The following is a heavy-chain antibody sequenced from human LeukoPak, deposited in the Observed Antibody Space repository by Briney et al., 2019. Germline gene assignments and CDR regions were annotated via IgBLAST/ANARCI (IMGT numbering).Heavy chain of an antibody. D-gene: IGHD6-19*01. CDR2: INHSGST. V-gene: IGHV4-34*01. Sequence: GSLRLSCAASGFTFSSYAMSWVRQPPGKGLEWIGEINHSGSTNYNPSLKSRVTISVDTSKNQFSLKLSSVTAADTAVYYCARGTRWLEGIDYWGQGTLVTVSS. J-gene: IGHJ4*02. CDR1: GFTFSSYA. CDR3: ARGTRWLEGIDY.